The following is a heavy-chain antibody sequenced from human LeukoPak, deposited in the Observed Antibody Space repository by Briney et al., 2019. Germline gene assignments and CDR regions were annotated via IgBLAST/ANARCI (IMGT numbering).Heavy chain of an antibody. CDR1: GGTFSSYA. Sequence: GASVKVSCKASGGTFSSYAISWVRQAPGQGLEWMGGIIPIFGTANYAQKFQGRVTITTDESTSTAYMELSSLRSEDTAVYYCARVRRRGDLGGPEYYFDYWGQGALVTVSS. CDR2: IIPIFGTA. D-gene: IGHD2-21*02. J-gene: IGHJ4*02. CDR3: ARVRRRGDLGGPEYYFDY. V-gene: IGHV1-69*05.